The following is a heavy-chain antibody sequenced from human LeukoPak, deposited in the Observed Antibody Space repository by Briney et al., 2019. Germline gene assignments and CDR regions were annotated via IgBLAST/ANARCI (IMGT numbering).Heavy chain of an antibody. V-gene: IGHV3-53*01. CDR1: GFTVSSNY. J-gene: IGHJ4*02. CDR2: IYSGGGT. Sequence: GGSLRLSCAASGFTVSSNYVSWVRQAPGKGLEWVSCIYSGGGTFYADSVKGRFTFSRDNSKNTLYLQMNNLRAEDTAVYYCARVTLSGGPVAAYFDYWGQGTLVTVSS. CDR3: ARVTLSGGPVAAYFDY. D-gene: IGHD6-19*01.